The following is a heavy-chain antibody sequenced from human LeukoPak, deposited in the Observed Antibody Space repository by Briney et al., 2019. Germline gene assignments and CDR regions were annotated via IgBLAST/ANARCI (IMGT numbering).Heavy chain of an antibody. CDR3: ERDTGWYFDL. D-gene: IGHD4-17*01. Sequence: PGGSLRLSCAASGFTFSGYWMHWVRQVPWKGLVWVSRITGDGSSTTSADSVKGRFTISRDNAKNTVFLQMSSLRAEDTAVYYCERDTGWYFDLWGRGTLVTVSS. V-gene: IGHV3-74*01. J-gene: IGHJ2*01. CDR1: GFTFSGYW. CDR2: ITGDGSST.